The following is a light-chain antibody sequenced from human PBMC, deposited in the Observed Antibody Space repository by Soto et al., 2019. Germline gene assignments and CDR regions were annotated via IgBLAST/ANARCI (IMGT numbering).Light chain of an antibody. CDR2: GAS. Sequence: EIVLTQSPGTLSLSPGERATLSCMASQGVSSSYLAGYQQKPGQTPRLLIYGASSRATGIPDRFSRSGSGTDFCLTISRLEPEDFAVYYCQQYDYPPETFGQGTKVEIK. CDR1: QGVSSSY. CDR3: QQYDYPPET. V-gene: IGKV3-20*01. J-gene: IGKJ1*01.